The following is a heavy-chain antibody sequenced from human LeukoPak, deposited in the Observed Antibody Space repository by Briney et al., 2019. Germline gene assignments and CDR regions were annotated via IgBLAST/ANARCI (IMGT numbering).Heavy chain of an antibody. J-gene: IGHJ4*02. CDR1: GGSISSGDYY. V-gene: IGHV4-30-4*01. Sequence: SETLSLTCNVSGGSISSGDYYWSWIRQPPGKGLEWIGYTYYSGSTYYNPYLKSRVTISVDTSKHNFSLKLSSVTAADTAVYYCARERGRDGYNWVFAYWGQGTLVTVSS. CDR3: ARERGRDGYNWVFAY. D-gene: IGHD5-24*01. CDR2: TYYSGST.